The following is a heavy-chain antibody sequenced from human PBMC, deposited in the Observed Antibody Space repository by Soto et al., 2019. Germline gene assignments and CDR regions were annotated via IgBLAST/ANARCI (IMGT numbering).Heavy chain of an antibody. Sequence: QVQLVQSGAELKKSGASVKVSCKASGYTFTSHDINWERQATGQGLEWMGWMNPNSGNTGYAQKFQGRVTMTRNTSISTAYMELSNLRSEDTAVYYCARWDYGYYARFDYWGQGTLVTVSS. V-gene: IGHV1-8*01. D-gene: IGHD4-17*01. CDR2: MNPNSGNT. CDR1: GYTFTSHD. CDR3: ARWDYGYYARFDY. J-gene: IGHJ4*02.